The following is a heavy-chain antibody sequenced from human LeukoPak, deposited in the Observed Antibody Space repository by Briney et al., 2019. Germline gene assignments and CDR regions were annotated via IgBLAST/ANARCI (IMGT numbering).Heavy chain of an antibody. CDR1: GGTFSNYA. CDR2: IIPILGIA. Sequence: SSVKVSCKASGGTFSNYAISWVRQAPGQGLEWMGRIIPILGIANYAQKFQGRVTITADKSTSTAYMELSSLRSEDTAVYYCAREGREAAAGTSRGMDVWGQGTTVTVSS. J-gene: IGHJ6*02. D-gene: IGHD6-13*01. CDR3: AREGREAAAGTSRGMDV. V-gene: IGHV1-69*04.